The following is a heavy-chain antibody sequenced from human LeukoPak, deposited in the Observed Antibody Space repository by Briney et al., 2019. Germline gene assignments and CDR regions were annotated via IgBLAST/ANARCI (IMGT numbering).Heavy chain of an antibody. J-gene: IGHJ4*02. CDR2: ISGSGGST. D-gene: IGHD5-18*01. V-gene: IGHV3-23*01. Sequence: GGTLRLSCAASGFTFSSYGMSWVRQAPGKGLEWVSAISGSGGSTYYADSVKGRFTISRDNSKNTLYLQMNSLRAEDTAVYYCARAKRGYSYGYYHYFDYWGQGTLVTVSS. CDR3: ARAKRGYSYGYYHYFDY. CDR1: GFTFSSYG.